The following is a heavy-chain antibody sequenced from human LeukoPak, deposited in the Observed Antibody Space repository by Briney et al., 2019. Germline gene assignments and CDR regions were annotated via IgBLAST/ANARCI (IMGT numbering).Heavy chain of an antibody. CDR2: ISSSSSYI. Sequence: GGSLRLSCAASGFTFSSYGMHWVRQAPGKGLEWVSSISSSSSYIYYADSVKGRFTISRDNSKNTLYLQMNSLRAEDTAVYYCAKDPSSQQLVYYYYMDVWGKGTTVTVSS. J-gene: IGHJ6*03. V-gene: IGHV3-21*01. CDR3: AKDPSSQQLVYYYYMDV. CDR1: GFTFSSYG. D-gene: IGHD6-13*01.